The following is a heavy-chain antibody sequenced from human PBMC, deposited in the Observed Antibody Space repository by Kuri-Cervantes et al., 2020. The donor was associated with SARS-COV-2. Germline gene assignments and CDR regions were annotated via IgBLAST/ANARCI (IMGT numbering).Heavy chain of an antibody. Sequence: GESLKISCAASGFTVSSNYMSWVRQAPGKGLEWDSVIYSGGSTYYADSVKGRFTISRDNSKNTLYLQMNSLRAEDTAVYYCARVRMPAYYFDYWGQGTLVTVSS. CDR2: IYSGGST. CDR3: ARVRMPAYYFDY. CDR1: GFTVSSNY. V-gene: IGHV3-53*01. D-gene: IGHD2-2*01. J-gene: IGHJ4*02.